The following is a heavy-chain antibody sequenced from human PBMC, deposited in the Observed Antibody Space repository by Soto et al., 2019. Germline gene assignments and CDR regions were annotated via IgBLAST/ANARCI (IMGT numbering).Heavy chain of an antibody. CDR2: ISAYNGNT. CDR1: GYTFTSYG. CDR3: ARDLRVSSSGWYPRY. D-gene: IGHD6-19*01. V-gene: IGHV1-18*04. J-gene: IGHJ4*02. Sequence: RASVKVSCKASGYTFTSYGISWVRQAPGQGLEWMGWISAYNGNTNYAQKLQGRVTMTTDTSTSTAYMELRSLRSDDTAVYYCARDLRVSSSGWYPRYWGQGTLVTVSS.